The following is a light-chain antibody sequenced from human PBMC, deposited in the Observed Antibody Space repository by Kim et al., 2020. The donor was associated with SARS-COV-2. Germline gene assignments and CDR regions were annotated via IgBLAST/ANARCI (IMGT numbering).Light chain of an antibody. CDR1: QDIRNS. CDR3: QQYSSYPYT. Sequence: DIQMTQSPSSLSASVGDRVTITCRASQDIRNSLAWFQQKPGNAPKSLIYAASTLQIGVPSKFSGSGSGTDFTLTISSLQTEDYATYYSQQYSSYPYTFGQGTRLEIK. J-gene: IGKJ5*01. CDR2: AAS. V-gene: IGKV1-16*02.